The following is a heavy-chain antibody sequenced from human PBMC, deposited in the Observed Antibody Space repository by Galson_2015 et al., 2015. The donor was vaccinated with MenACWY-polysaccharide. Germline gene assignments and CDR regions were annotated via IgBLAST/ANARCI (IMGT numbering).Heavy chain of an antibody. D-gene: IGHD5-12*01. CDR1: GFTFSTYW. Sequence: SLRLSCAASGFTFSTYWMHWVRHAPGKGLVGVSRIKSDGSSTNYADSVKGRFTISRDNAKNTLYLQMNSLRAEDTALYYCARGYSAYDWGQGTLVTVSA. CDR2: IKSDGSST. V-gene: IGHV3-74*01. J-gene: IGHJ4*02. CDR3: ARGYSAYD.